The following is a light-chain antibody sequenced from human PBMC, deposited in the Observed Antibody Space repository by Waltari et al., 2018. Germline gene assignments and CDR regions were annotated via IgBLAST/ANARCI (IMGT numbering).Light chain of an antibody. J-gene: IGLJ1*01. CDR1: TGAVTSVSF. V-gene: IGLV7-43*01. Sequence: QTVVTQEPSLTVSPGGTVTLTCASSTGAVTSVSFPTWFQQRPGQPPRSLIYSANNKHSWNPARFSGSLIGGKAALTLSGVQPEDEAEYYCLLFYGGAYVFGTGTKLTVL. CDR2: SAN. CDR3: LLFYGGAYV.